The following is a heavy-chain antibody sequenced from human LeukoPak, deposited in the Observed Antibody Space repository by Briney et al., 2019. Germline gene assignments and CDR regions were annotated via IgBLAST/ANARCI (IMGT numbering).Heavy chain of an antibody. D-gene: IGHD3-9*01. J-gene: IGHJ6*02. CDR1: GFTFSSYA. CDR3: ARTSVSNYDILTGYSPYYYYGMDV. V-gene: IGHV3-30-3*01. Sequence: GRSLRLSCAASGFTFSSYAMHWVRQAPGKGLEWVAVISYDGSNKYYADSVKGRFTISRDNSKNTLYLQMNSLRAEDTAVYYCARTSVSNYDILTGYSPYYYYGMDVWGQGTTVTVSS. CDR2: ISYDGSNK.